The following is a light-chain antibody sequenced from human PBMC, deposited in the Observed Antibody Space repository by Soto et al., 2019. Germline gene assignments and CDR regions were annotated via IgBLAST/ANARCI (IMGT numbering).Light chain of an antibody. J-gene: IGKJ5*01. V-gene: IGKV3-15*01. CDR3: QQYNSWPPIT. CDR2: DAS. CDR1: QSLSSN. Sequence: EIVMTQSPATLSVSPMEIATFSFMAIQSLSSNFLAWYQQKPGQAPRLLIYDASTRATGIPDRFSGGGSGTEFTLTISSLQSEDFVVYYCQQYNSWPPITFGQGTRLEIK.